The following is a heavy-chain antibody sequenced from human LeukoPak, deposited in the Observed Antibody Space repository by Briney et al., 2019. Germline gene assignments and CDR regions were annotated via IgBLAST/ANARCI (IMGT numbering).Heavy chain of an antibody. CDR3: AKDVPTAYFDY. V-gene: IGHV3-30*02. J-gene: IGHJ4*02. Sequence: DSVKSRFTISRDNSKTTLYLQMNSLRAEDTAVYYCAKDVPTAYFDYWGQGTLVTVS. D-gene: IGHD2-2*01.